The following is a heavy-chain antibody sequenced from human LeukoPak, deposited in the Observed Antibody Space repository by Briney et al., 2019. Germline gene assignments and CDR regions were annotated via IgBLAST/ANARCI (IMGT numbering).Heavy chain of an antibody. D-gene: IGHD1-26*01. CDR2: ISYDGSNK. Sequence: GRSLRLSCAASGFTFSGYGMHWVRQAPGKGLEWVAVISYDGSNKYYADSVKGRFTISRDNSKNTLYLQMNSLRAEDTAVYYCARGGWSYINKLALDYWGQGTLVTVSS. CDR3: ARGGWSYINKLALDY. CDR1: GFTFSGYG. J-gene: IGHJ4*02. V-gene: IGHV3-30*03.